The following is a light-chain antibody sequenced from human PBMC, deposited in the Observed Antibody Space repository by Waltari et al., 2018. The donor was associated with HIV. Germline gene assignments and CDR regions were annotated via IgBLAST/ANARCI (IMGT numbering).Light chain of an antibody. V-gene: IGKV1-33*01. J-gene: IGKJ2*01. Sequence: DNQMTQSPSSLSASVGDRVTITCQASQDISNYLNWYQQKPGKTPKFLIYDASNLETGVPSRFSGSGSGTDFTFTISSLQPEDIATYYCQQYDNLPYTFGQGTKLEI. CDR2: DAS. CDR3: QQYDNLPYT. CDR1: QDISNY.